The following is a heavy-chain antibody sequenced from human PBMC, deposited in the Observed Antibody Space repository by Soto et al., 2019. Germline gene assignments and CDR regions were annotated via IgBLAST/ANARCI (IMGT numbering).Heavy chain of an antibody. Sequence: SETLSLTCTVSGGSISSYYWSWIRQPPGKGLEWIGYIYYSGSTNYNPSLKSRVTISVDTSKNQFSLKLSSVTAADTAVYYCAKLAAAAGYYFDYWGQGTLVTVSS. CDR2: IYYSGST. V-gene: IGHV4-59*01. D-gene: IGHD6-13*01. CDR3: AKLAAAAGYYFDY. CDR1: GGSISSYY. J-gene: IGHJ4*02.